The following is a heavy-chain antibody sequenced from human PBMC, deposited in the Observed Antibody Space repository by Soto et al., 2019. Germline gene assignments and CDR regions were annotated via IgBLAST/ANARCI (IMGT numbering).Heavy chain of an antibody. D-gene: IGHD1-1*01. CDR2: IWYDGSNK. J-gene: IGHJ4*02. Sequence: QVQLVESGGGVVQPGRSLRLSCAASGFTFSSYGMHWVRQAPGKGLEWVAVIWYDGSNKYYADSVKGRFTISRDNSKNTLYLQMNSLIAEDTAVYYCARGSSNLVERVYLGQGTLVTVSS. CDR1: GFTFSSYG. V-gene: IGHV3-33*01. CDR3: ARGSSNLVERVY.